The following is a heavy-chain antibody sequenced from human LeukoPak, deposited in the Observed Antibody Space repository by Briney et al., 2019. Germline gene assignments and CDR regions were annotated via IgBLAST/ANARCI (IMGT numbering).Heavy chain of an antibody. V-gene: IGHV1-18*01. CDR3: ASGAEYYDFWSGYFDY. Sequence: GASVKVSFKASGYTFTSYGISWVRQAPGQGLEWMGWISAYNGNTNYAQKLQGRVTMTTDTSTSTAYMELRSLRSDDTAVYYCASGAEYYDFWSGYFDYWGQGTLVTVSS. D-gene: IGHD3-3*01. CDR1: GYTFTSYG. CDR2: ISAYNGNT. J-gene: IGHJ4*02.